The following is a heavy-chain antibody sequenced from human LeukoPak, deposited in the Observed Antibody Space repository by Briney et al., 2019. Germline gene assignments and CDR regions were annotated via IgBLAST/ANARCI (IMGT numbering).Heavy chain of an antibody. CDR3: TRGGELMNF. CDR2: IYYSGST. D-gene: IGHD1-26*01. J-gene: IGHJ4*02. Sequence: SETLSLTCSVSGNSFSSYFWSWIRQPPGKRLEWIGYIYYSGSTNYNPSLKSRVAMSVDTSKNQFSLKLTSVTAADTAVYYCTRGGELMNFWGQGTLVTVSS. CDR1: GNSFSSYF. V-gene: IGHV4-59*01.